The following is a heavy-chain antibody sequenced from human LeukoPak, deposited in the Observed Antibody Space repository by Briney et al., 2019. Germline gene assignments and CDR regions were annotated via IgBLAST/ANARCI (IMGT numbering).Heavy chain of an antibody. CDR2: IYYSGST. V-gene: IGHV4-59*08. CDR3: ARRGYFDY. CDR1: GGSISSYY. Sequence: SETLSLTCTVSGGSISSYYWSWIRQPPGKGLEWIGYIYYSGSTNYNPSLKSRVTISVDTSKNQFSLKRSSVTAADTAVYYCARRGYFDYWGQGTLVTVSS. D-gene: IGHD3-16*01. J-gene: IGHJ4*02.